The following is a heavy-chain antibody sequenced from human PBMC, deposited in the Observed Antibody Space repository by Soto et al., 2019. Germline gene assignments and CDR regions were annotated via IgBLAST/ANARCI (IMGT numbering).Heavy chain of an antibody. V-gene: IGHV3-23*01. Sequence: GSLRLSCAASGFTFSSYAMSWVRQAPGKGLEWVSAISGSGGSTYYADSVKGRFTISRDNSKNTLYLQMNSLRAADTAVYYCARVLSKYCSGGDCYYYYGMDVWGQGTTVTVSS. J-gene: IGHJ6*02. CDR1: GFTFSSYA. CDR3: ARVLSKYCSGGDCYYYYGMDV. CDR2: ISGSGGST. D-gene: IGHD2-21*02.